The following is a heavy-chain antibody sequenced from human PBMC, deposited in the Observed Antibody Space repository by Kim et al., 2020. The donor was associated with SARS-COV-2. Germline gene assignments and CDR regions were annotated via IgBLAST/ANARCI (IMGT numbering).Heavy chain of an antibody. J-gene: IGHJ4*02. V-gene: IGHV3-48*02. CDR3: ARDVGTTVTPFDY. D-gene: IGHD4-17*01. Sequence: YADSVKDRFTISRDNAKNSLYLQMNSLRDEDTAVYYCARDVGTTVTPFDYWGQGTLVTVSS.